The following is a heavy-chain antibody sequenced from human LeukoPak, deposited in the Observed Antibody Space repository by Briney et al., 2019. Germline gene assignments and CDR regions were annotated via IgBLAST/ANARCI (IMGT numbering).Heavy chain of an antibody. D-gene: IGHD2-2*01. CDR3: ARDVRYCGTTSCWYIDL. V-gene: IGHV4-59*12. CDR2: IYYSGST. J-gene: IGHJ2*01. CDR1: GGSISSYY. Sequence: SETLSLTCTVSGGSISSYYWSWIRQPPGKGLEWIGYIYYSGSTNYNPSLKSRVTISVDTSKNQFSLKLSSVTAADTAVYYCARDVRYCGTTSCWYIDLWGRGTLVTVSS.